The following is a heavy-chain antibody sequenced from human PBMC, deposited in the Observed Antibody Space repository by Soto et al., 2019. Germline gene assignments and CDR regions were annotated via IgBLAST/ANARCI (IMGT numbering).Heavy chain of an antibody. J-gene: IGHJ6*02. CDR2: IKEDGSEK. V-gene: IGHV3-7*03. CDR1: GFRISNYF. Sequence: AGSLRLSCVGSGFRISNYFMSWVRQAPGKGREWVANIKEDGSEKYYVESVKGRFTISRDNAKNSLYLQVNSLRDEDTAVYYCARPRFRGMDVWGQGTTVTVSS. CDR3: ARPRFRGMDV. D-gene: IGHD3-10*01.